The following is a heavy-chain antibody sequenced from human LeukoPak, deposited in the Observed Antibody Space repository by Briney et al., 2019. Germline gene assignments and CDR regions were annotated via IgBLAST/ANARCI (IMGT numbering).Heavy chain of an antibody. Sequence: GGSLRLSCTASGFTFSSYEMNWVRQAPGEGLEWVSYISPIGSPIYYADSVKGRFTISRDNAKNSLYLQMNSMRAEDTAVYYCASFYDSSGRDYWGHGTLVTVSS. CDR3: ASFYDSSGRDY. V-gene: IGHV3-48*03. J-gene: IGHJ4*01. CDR1: GFTFSSYE. CDR2: ISPIGSPI. D-gene: IGHD3-22*01.